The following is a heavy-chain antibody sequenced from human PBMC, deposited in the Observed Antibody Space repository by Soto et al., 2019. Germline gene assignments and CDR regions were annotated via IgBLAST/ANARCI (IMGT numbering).Heavy chain of an antibody. J-gene: IGHJ4*02. CDR2: ISGSGAST. CDR3: AKRYSSGWNAFDY. CDR1: GFTFSTYA. V-gene: IGHV3-23*01. Sequence: EVQLLESGGGLVQPGGSLRVSCVASGFTFSTYAMTWVRQAPGKGLEWVSIISGSGASTHYADSVKGRFTISRDNSKHTSYLQMNSLRAEDTAVYYCAKRYSSGWNAFDYWGQGTLVTVSS. D-gene: IGHD6-19*01.